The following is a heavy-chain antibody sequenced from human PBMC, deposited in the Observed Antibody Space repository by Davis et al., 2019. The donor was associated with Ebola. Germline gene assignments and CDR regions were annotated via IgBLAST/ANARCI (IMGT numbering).Heavy chain of an antibody. CDR1: GGTFSSYA. D-gene: IGHD2-2*01. CDR3: ATDKISRYCSSTSCHRRAYYYGMDV. Sequence: SVKVSCKASGGTFSSYAISWVRQAPGQGLEWMGRIIPILGIANYAQKFQGRVTITADKSTSTAYMELSSLRSEDTAVYYCATDKISRYCSSTSCHRRAYYYGMDVWGQGTTVTVSS. J-gene: IGHJ6*02. V-gene: IGHV1-69*04. CDR2: IIPILGIA.